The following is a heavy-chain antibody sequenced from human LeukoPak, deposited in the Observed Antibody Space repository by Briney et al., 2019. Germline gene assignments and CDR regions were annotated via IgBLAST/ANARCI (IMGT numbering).Heavy chain of an antibody. CDR3: AKDFIAMPEWEPLGD. CDR1: GFTFSSHG. V-gene: IGHV3-30*02. D-gene: IGHD1-26*01. CDR2: IRYDGSNK. Sequence: GGSLRLSCVASGFTFSSHGRHWVRQAPGKGLEWVAFIRYDGSNKYYADSGKGRFTISRDNSKNTLYLQMNSLRAEDTAVYYCAKDFIAMPEWEPLGDWGQGTLVTVSS. J-gene: IGHJ4*02.